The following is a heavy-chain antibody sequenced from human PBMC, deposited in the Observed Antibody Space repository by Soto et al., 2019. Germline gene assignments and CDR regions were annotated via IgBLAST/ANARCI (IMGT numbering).Heavy chain of an antibody. J-gene: IGHJ4*02. CDR3: ARVIEMGEMATSTPKNFDY. D-gene: IGHD5-12*01. CDR1: GYSFTSYW. CDR2: IYPGDSDT. V-gene: IGHV5-51*01. Sequence: PGESLKISCKGSGYSFTSYWIGWVRQMPGKGLEWMGIIYPGDSDTRYSPSFQGQVTISADKSISTAYLQWSSLKASDTAMYYCARVIEMGEMATSTPKNFDYWGQGTLVTVSS.